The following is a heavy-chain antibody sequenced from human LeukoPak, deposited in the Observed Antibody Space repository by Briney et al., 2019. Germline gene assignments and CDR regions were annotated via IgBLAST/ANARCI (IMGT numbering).Heavy chain of an antibody. CDR3: TTRMTSNRYFDY. D-gene: IGHD2-21*02. CDR2: IKSTTDGGTT. Sequence: GGSLRLSCAASGFTFSNARMSWVRQAPGKGLEWVGRIKSTTDGGTTDYAAPVKGRFTISRDDSKNTLYLQMNSLKTEDTAVYYCTTRMTSNRYFDYWGQGTLVTVSS. CDR1: GFTFSNAR. V-gene: IGHV3-15*01. J-gene: IGHJ4*02.